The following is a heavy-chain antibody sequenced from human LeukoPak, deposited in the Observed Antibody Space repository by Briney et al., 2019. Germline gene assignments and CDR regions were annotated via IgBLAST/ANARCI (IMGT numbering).Heavy chain of an antibody. Sequence: SETLSLTCTVSGGSISSYYWSWIRQPPGKGLEWIGYIYYSGSTNYNPSLKSRVTISVDTSKNQFSLKLSSVTAADTAVYYCARTTTVTFFDCWGQGTLVTVSS. CDR1: GGSISSYY. CDR3: ARTTTVTFFDC. D-gene: IGHD4-17*01. V-gene: IGHV4-59*01. J-gene: IGHJ4*02. CDR2: IYYSGST.